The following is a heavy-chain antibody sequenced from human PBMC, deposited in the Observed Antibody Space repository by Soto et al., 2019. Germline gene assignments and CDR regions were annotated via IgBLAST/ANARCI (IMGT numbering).Heavy chain of an antibody. CDR2: IYYSGST. D-gene: IGHD3-22*01. CDR1: GGSISSSSYY. Sequence: SETLSLTCTVSGGSISSSSYYWGWIRQPPGKGLEWIGSIYYSGSTYYNPSLKSRVTISVDTSKNQFSLKLSSVTAADTAVYYCARHSLYYYDSSGRLDYWGQGTLVTVSS. V-gene: IGHV4-39*01. CDR3: ARHSLYYYDSSGRLDY. J-gene: IGHJ4*02.